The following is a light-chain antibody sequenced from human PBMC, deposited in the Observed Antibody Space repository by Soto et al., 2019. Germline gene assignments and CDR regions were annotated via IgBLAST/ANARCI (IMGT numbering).Light chain of an antibody. CDR1: QSVSRF. J-gene: IGKJ1*01. CDR2: DTS. V-gene: IGKV3-15*01. CDR3: QQYFNWPLTWT. Sequence: EIVMTQSPATLSVSPGERVTLSCRASQSVSRFLAWYQQRPGQAPRLLIYDTSTRATGVPARFSGSGSGTEFSLTISSLQSEDFAFYYCQQYFNWPLTWTFGPGTKVQIK.